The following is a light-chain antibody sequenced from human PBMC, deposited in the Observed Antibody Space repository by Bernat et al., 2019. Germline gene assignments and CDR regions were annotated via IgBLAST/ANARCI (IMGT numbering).Light chain of an antibody. CDR2: KAS. Sequence: DIQMTQSPSTLSASVGDRVIITCRVSQSISSWLAWYQQKPGKAPKLLIYKASSLESGVPSRFSGTGSGTEFTLSISSLQPDDFATSYCQQHDDYPLTFGPGTKVDVK. V-gene: IGKV1-5*03. J-gene: IGKJ3*01. CDR1: QSISSW. CDR3: QQHDDYPLT.